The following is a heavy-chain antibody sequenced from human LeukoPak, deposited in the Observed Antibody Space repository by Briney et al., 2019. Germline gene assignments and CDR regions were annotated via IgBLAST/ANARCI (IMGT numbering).Heavy chain of an antibody. CDR1: AGSISSGDYY. J-gene: IGHJ4*02. V-gene: IGHV4-30-4*08. CDR2: IYYSGST. Sequence: SETLSLTCTASAGSISSGDYYWSWIRQPPGKGLEWIGYIYYSGSTYYNPSLKSRVTISVDTSKNQFSLKLSSVTAADTAVYYCARGSDTAMVTGFDYWGQGTLVTVSS. CDR3: ARGSDTAMVTGFDY. D-gene: IGHD5-18*01.